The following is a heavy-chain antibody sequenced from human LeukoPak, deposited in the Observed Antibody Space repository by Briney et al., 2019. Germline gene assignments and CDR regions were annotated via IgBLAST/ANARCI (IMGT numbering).Heavy chain of an antibody. D-gene: IGHD2-2*02. V-gene: IGHV4-61*02. CDR3: ARERRPAAIGWDYFYYYGMDV. J-gene: IGHJ6*02. CDR1: GGSISSGSYY. Sequence: SQTLSLTCTVSGGSISSGSYYWSWIRQPAGKGLEWIGRIYTSGSTNYNPSLKSRVTISVDTSKNQFSLKLSSVTAADTAVYYCARERRPAAIGWDYFYYYGMDVWGQGTTVTVS. CDR2: IYTSGST.